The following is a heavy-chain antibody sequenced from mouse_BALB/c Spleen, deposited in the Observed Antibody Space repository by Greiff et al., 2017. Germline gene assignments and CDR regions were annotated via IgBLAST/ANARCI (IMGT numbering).Heavy chain of an antibody. CDR2: IDPSNGNT. J-gene: IGHJ2*01. D-gene: IGHD2-4*01. CDR3: ARGYDYDLDY. CDR1: GFNIKDTY. Sequence: EVQLQQSGAELVKPGASVKLSCTASGFNIKDTYMHWVKQSPEQGLEWIGRIDPSNGNTKYDPKFQGKATITADTSSNTAYLQLSSLTSEDTAVDYCARGYDYDLDYWGQGTTLTVSS. V-gene: IGHV14-3*02.